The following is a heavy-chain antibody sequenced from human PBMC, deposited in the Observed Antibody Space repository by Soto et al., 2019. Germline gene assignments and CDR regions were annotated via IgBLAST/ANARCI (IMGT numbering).Heavy chain of an antibody. D-gene: IGHD3-10*01. J-gene: IGHJ6*02. CDR2: INHSGST. CDR3: ARAYGSGYMDV. V-gene: IGHV4-34*01. Sequence: SETLSLTCAVYGGSFSGYYWSWIRQPPGKGLEWIGEINHSGSTNYNPSLKSRVTISVDTSKNQFSLKLSSVTAADTAVYYCARAYGSGYMDVWGQGTTVT. CDR1: GGSFSGYY.